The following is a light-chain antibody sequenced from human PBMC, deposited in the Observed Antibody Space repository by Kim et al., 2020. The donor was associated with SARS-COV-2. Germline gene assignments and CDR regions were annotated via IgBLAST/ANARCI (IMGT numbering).Light chain of an antibody. CDR2: SAS. Sequence: PGESATLSCRASRSVSSTYLAWYQQKPGQAPRLLIYSASSRATDVPDRFSGSGSGTDFTLTINRLEPGDFAVYYCQQCGSSPQTFGQGTKVDIK. CDR3: QQCGSSPQT. J-gene: IGKJ1*01. V-gene: IGKV3-20*01. CDR1: RSVSSTY.